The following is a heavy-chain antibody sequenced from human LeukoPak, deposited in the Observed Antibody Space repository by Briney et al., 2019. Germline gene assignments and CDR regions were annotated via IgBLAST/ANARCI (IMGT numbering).Heavy chain of an antibody. J-gene: IGHJ4*02. V-gene: IGHV3-48*01. CDR2: IGIDSGNT. CDR3: ARDYKYAFDN. CDR1: GFTFSDYS. D-gene: IGHD5-24*01. Sequence: GGSLRLSCAASGFTFSDYSMNWVRQAPGKGMEWISYIGIDSGNTNYADSVKGRFTISGDKAKNSLYLQMNSLRVEDTAVYYCARDYKYAFDNWGQGTLATVSS.